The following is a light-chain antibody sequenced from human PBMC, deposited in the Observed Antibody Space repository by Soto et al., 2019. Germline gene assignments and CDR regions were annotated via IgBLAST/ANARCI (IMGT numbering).Light chain of an antibody. Sequence: IVMTQSPATLSVSPGERATLSCRASQSISGNLAWYQQKPGQAPRLLMFRTSTRATGFPARFSGSGSGTEFNLTISSLQSEDFAIYYCQQYNNWPRATFGGGTKVEIK. CDR2: RTS. V-gene: IGKV3-15*01. CDR1: QSISGN. J-gene: IGKJ4*01. CDR3: QQYNNWPRAT.